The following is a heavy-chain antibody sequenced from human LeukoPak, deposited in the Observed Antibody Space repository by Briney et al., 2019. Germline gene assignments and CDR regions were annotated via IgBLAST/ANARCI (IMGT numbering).Heavy chain of an antibody. CDR2: IYYSGST. Sequence: SETLSLTCTVSGAAISSGTYYWSWIRQPPGKGLEWIGYIYYSGSTNYNPSLKSRVTISVDTSKNQFSLRLSSVTAADTAVYYCARSRRGGSCYDYWGQGTLVTVSS. CDR3: ARSRRGGSCYDY. J-gene: IGHJ4*02. V-gene: IGHV4-61*01. D-gene: IGHD2-15*01. CDR1: GAAISSGTYY.